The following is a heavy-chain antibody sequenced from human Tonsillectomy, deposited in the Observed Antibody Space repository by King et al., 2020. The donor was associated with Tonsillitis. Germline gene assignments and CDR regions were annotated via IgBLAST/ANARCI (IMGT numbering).Heavy chain of an antibody. D-gene: IGHD6-19*01. CDR1: GFTFSDHY. CDR2: TRNKANSYTT. V-gene: IGHV3-72*01. Sequence: DVQLVESGGGLVQPGGSLRLSCAASGFTFSDHYMDWVRQAPGKGLEWVGRTRNKANSYTTEYAASVKGRFTISRDDSKNSLYLQMNSLKTEDTAVYYCARAKLSPQWLQRNWYFDLWGRGTLVTVSS. J-gene: IGHJ2*01. CDR3: ARAKLSPQWLQRNWYFDL.